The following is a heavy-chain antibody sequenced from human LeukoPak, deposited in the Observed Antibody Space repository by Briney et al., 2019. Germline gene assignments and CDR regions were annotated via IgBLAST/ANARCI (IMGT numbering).Heavy chain of an antibody. V-gene: IGHV1-2*02. CDR1: GYTFTGYY. D-gene: IGHD6-19*01. CDR2: INPNSGGT. Sequence: ASVKVSRKASGYTFTGYYMHWVRQAPGQGLEWMGWINPNSGGTNYAQKFQGRVTMTRDTSISTAYMELSRLRSDDTAVYYCAGVAGMGYAFDIWGQGTMVTVSS. J-gene: IGHJ3*02. CDR3: AGVAGMGYAFDI.